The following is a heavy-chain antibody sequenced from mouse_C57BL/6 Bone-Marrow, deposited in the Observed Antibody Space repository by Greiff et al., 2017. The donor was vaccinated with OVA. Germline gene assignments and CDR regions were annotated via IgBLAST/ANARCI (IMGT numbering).Heavy chain of an antibody. J-gene: IGHJ2*01. CDR3: AREGSSPDY. CDR2: INPGSGGT. V-gene: IGHV1-54*01. CDR1: GYAFTNYL. D-gene: IGHD1-1*01. Sequence: QVQLQQSGAELVRPGTSVKVSCKASGYAFTNYLIEWVKQRPGQGLEWIGVINPGSGGTNYNEKFKGKATLTADKSSSTAYMQLSSLTSEDSAVYFCAREGSSPDYWGQGTTLTVSA.